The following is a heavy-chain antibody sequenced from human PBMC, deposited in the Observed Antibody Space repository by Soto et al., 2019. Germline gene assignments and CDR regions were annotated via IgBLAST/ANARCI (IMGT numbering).Heavy chain of an antibody. CDR2: IYYSGGT. V-gene: IGHV4-59*01. Sequence: SETLSLTCTVSGGSISSYYWSWIRQPPGKGLEWIGYIYYSGGTNYNPSLKSRVTISVDTSKNQFSLKLSSVTAADTAVYYCARDRGITIFGVVPWNGMDVWGQGTTVTVSS. CDR1: GGSISSYY. J-gene: IGHJ6*02. CDR3: ARDRGITIFGVVPWNGMDV. D-gene: IGHD3-3*01.